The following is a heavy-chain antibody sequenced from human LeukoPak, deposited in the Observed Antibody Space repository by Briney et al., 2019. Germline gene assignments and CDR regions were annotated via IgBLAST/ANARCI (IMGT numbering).Heavy chain of an antibody. D-gene: IGHD5-18*01. V-gene: IGHV4-59*08. CDR1: GTSISSYY. J-gene: IGHJ3*02. Sequence: PSETLSLTCTVSGTSISSYYWNWIRQPPGKGLEWIGYIYYSGSTNYNPSLKSRVTISVDTSKNQFSLKLSSVTAADTAVYYCARLDRGYSYGSAAFDIWGQGTMVTVSS. CDR2: IYYSGST. CDR3: ARLDRGYSYGSAAFDI.